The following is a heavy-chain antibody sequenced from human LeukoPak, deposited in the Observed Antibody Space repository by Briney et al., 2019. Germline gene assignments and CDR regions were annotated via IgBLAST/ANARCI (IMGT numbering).Heavy chain of an antibody. CDR3: ARDIEGGYSPFDP. CDR2: IYYRGST. J-gene: IGHJ5*02. D-gene: IGHD5-12*01. Sequence: SETLALTCTVSGGSVSSYYWNWIRQPPGGGLEWIGYIYYRGSTNYNPSLKSRVTISADTSKNQFSLKLSSVTAADTAVYYCARDIEGGYSPFDPWGQGTLVTVSS. V-gene: IGHV4-59*02. CDR1: GGSVSSYY.